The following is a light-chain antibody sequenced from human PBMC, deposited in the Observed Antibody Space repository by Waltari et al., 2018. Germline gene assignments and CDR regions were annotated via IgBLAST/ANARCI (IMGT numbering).Light chain of an antibody. CDR1: HSVSSRY. V-gene: IGKV3-20*01. J-gene: IGKJ1*01. CDR2: GAM. Sequence: ENVLTQSPSTLSLSPGERVTLSCRARHSVSSRYLAWYQQKTGQAPSLLIYGAMNRATGIPDRFSGSGLATDFTFTISRLEPEDSAVYYCQQYGSTPWTFGQGTKVEIK. CDR3: QQYGSTPWT.